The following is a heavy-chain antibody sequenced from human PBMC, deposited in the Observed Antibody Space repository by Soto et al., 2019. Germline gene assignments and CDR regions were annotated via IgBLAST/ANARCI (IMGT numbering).Heavy chain of an antibody. J-gene: IGHJ4*02. Sequence: QVQLVQSGAEVKKPGSSVKVSCKASGGTFSSYAISWVRQAPGQGLEWMGGIIPIFGTANYAQKFQGRVTITADESTSTAYMELSSLRSEDTAVYYCAKGPRGIAAAGPEAYSDYWGQGTLVTVSS. V-gene: IGHV1-69*01. CDR2: IIPIFGTA. D-gene: IGHD6-13*01. CDR3: AKGPRGIAAAGPEAYSDY. CDR1: GGTFSSYA.